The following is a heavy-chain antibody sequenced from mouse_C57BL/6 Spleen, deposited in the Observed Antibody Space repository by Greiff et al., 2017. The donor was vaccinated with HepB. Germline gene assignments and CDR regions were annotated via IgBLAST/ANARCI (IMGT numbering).Heavy chain of an antibody. Sequence: QVQLQQPGAELVRPGSSVKLSCKASGYTFTSYWMHWVKQRPIQGLEWIGNIDPSDSETHYNQKFKDKATLTVDKSSSTAYMQLSSLTSEDSAVYYCARKTELTGYWYFDVWGTGTTVTVSS. CDR2: IDPSDSET. J-gene: IGHJ1*03. CDR3: ARKTELTGYWYFDV. CDR1: GYTFTSYW. D-gene: IGHD4-1*01. V-gene: IGHV1-52*01.